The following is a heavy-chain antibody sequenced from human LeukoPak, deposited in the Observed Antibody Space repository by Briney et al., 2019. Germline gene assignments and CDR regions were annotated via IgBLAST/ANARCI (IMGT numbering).Heavy chain of an antibody. D-gene: IGHD6-13*01. V-gene: IGHV3-23*01. CDR3: AKSRASSGVAPAGYDY. Sequence: GGSLRLSCAASGFTFSSHSMTWVRQAPGQGLEWVSSISGSGGSTYHADSVKGRFTISRDISKNTLYLQMNSQRAEDTAAYYCAKSRASSGVAPAGYDYWGQGTLVTVSS. CDR2: ISGSGGST. J-gene: IGHJ4*02. CDR1: GFTFSSHS.